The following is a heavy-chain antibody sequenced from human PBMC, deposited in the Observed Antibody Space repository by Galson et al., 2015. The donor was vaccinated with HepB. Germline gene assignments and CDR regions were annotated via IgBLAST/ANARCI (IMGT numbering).Heavy chain of an antibody. CDR2: ISVDGNNR. Sequence: SLRLSCAVSGFTLSTSVIHWVRQAPGKGLEWVTLISVDGNNRQYADSVKGRFSISKDNSKNTVFLQLNSLTTEDTAVYYCVREGHSSGRAGCFDIWGQGTMVTVSS. CDR3: VREGHSSGRAGCFDI. D-gene: IGHD3-22*01. J-gene: IGHJ3*02. V-gene: IGHV3-30-3*01. CDR1: GFTLSTSV.